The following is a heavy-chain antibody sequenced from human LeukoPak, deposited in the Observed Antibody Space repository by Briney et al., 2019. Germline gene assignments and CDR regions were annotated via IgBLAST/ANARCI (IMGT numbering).Heavy chain of an antibody. J-gene: IGHJ3*02. CDR2: INHSGST. V-gene: IGHV4-34*01. CDR3: ARGGIVVVVAATSFDI. D-gene: IGHD2-15*01. CDR1: GGSFSGYY. Sequence: SETLSLTCAAYGGSFSGYYWSWIRQPPGKGLEWIGEINHSGSTNYNPSLKSRVTISVDTSKNQFSLKLSSVTAADTAVYYCARGGIVVVVAATSFDIWGQGTMVTVSS.